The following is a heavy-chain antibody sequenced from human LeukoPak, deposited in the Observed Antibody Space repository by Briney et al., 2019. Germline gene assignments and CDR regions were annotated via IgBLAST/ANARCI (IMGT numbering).Heavy chain of an antibody. J-gene: IGHJ4*02. CDR1: GYTLTELS. CDR3: ATVPYRHMIVVNYFDY. Sequence: ASVKVSCKVSGYTLTELSMHWVRQAPGKGLEWMGGFDPKDGETIYAQKFQGRVTMTEDTSTDTAYMELSSLRSGDTAVYYCATVPYRHMIVVNYFDYWGQGTLVTVSS. CDR2: FDPKDGET. D-gene: IGHD3-22*01. V-gene: IGHV1-24*01.